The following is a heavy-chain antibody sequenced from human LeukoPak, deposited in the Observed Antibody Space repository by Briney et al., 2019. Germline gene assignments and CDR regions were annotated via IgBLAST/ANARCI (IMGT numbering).Heavy chain of an antibody. J-gene: IGHJ3*02. CDR1: GFTFSSYA. CDR2: ISGSGGST. V-gene: IGHV3-23*01. Sequence: PGGSLRLSCAASGFTFSSYAMSWVRQAPGKGLEWVSAISGSGGSTYYADSVKGRFTISRDNSKNTLYLQMNSLRAEDTAVYYCASLDYDILTGYYIPWGDAFDIWGQGTMVTVSS. D-gene: IGHD3-9*01. CDR3: ASLDYDILTGYYIPWGDAFDI.